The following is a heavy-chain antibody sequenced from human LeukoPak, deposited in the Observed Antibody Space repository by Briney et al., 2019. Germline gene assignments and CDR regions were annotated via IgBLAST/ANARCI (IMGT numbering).Heavy chain of an antibody. CDR1: GFTFSSYW. CDR2: INSGGSST. D-gene: IGHD6-19*01. CDR3: ARVVSGRQWLTLDY. J-gene: IGHJ4*02. V-gene: IGHV3-74*01. Sequence: GGSLRLSCAASGFTFSSYWMHWVRQAPGNGLVRVSFINSGGSSTSFADSVKGRFTISRDNAKNTLSPQMNSLRAEDTAVYYCARVVSGRQWLTLDYWGQGTLVTVSS.